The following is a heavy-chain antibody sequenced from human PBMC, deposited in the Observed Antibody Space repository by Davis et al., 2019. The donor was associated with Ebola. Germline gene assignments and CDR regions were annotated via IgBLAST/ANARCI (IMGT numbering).Heavy chain of an antibody. V-gene: IGHV4-34*01. CDR3: TRPDSSQGENRGTDY. J-gene: IGHJ4*02. CDR1: GGSFSGYY. CDR2: INHSGST. D-gene: IGHD6-19*01. Sequence: SETLSLTCAVYGGSFSGYYWSWIRQPPGKGLEWIGEINHSGSTNYNPSLKSRVTISVDRSKNQFSLKLSSVTAADTAVYYCTRPDSSQGENRGTDYWGQGTLVTVSS.